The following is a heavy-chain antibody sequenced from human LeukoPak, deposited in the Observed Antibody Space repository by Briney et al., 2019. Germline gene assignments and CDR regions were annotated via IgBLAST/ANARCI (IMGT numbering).Heavy chain of an antibody. CDR2: INSDGSST. CDR1: GFTFSSYW. J-gene: IGHJ4*02. V-gene: IGHV3-74*01. CDR3: ARRGAVAGTEDY. Sequence: GRSLRLSCAASGFTFSSYWMHWVRQAPGKGLVWVSRINSDGSSTSYADSVKGRFTISRDNAKNTLYLQMNSLRAEDTAVYYCARRGAVAGTEDYWGQGTLVTVSS. D-gene: IGHD6-19*01.